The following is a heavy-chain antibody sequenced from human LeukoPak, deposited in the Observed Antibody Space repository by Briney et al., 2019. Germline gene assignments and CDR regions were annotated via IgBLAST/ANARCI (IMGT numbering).Heavy chain of an antibody. V-gene: IGHV3-30-3*01. CDR1: GFTFSAYA. CDR3: VRAEGQNYGVLDYFDY. CDR2: ISYDGSNK. Sequence: PGGSLRLSCAASGFTFSAYALHWVRQAPGKGLEWVAVISYDGSNKYYADSVKGRFTISRDNSNNMLYLQMNSLRAEDTAVYYCVRAEGQNYGVLDYFDYWGQGTLVTVSS. J-gene: IGHJ4*02. D-gene: IGHD4-17*01.